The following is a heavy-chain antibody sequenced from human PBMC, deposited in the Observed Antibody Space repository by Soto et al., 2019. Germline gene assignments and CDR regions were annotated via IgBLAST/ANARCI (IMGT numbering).Heavy chain of an antibody. J-gene: IGHJ5*02. CDR2: TYYYRSKWYN. CDR3: ARDDGPRTTRRFNP. CDR1: GDSVSSNSAA. D-gene: IGHD1-1*01. Sequence: SQTLSLTCAISGDSVSSNSAAWNWIRQSSSRGLEWLGRTYYYRSKWYNDYSTSVKSRITINPDTSKNQFSLQLDSVTPEDTAVYYCARDDGPRTTRRFNPWGQGTLVNVSS. V-gene: IGHV6-1*01.